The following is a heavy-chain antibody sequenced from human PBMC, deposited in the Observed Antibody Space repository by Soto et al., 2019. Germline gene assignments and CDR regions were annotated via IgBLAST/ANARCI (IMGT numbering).Heavy chain of an antibody. J-gene: IGHJ6*02. CDR2: ISGSGGST. V-gene: IGHV3-23*01. D-gene: IGHD2-2*01. CDR3: ANLGDQGAAINYYGMDV. CDR1: GFTFSSYA. Sequence: EVQLLESGGGLVQPGGSLRLSCAASGFTFSSYAMSWVRQAPGKGLEWVSAISGSGGSTYYADSVKGRFTISRDNSKNTLYLQMNSLRAEDTAVYYCANLGDQGAAINYYGMDVWGQGTTVTVSS.